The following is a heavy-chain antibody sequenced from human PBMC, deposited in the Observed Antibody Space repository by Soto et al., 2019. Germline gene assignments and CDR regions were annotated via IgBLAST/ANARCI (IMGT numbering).Heavy chain of an antibody. V-gene: IGHV1-58*02. CDR1: GFTFTSSA. D-gene: IGHD3-3*01. CDR3: AADTHYDFWSGSPPGFDY. CDR2: IVVGSGNT. J-gene: IGHJ4*02. Sequence: GASVKVSCKASGFTFTSSAMQWVRQARGQRLEWIGWIVVGSGNTNYAQKFQERVTITRDMSTSTAYMELSSLRSEDTAVYYCAADTHYDFWSGSPPGFDYWGQGTLVTVS.